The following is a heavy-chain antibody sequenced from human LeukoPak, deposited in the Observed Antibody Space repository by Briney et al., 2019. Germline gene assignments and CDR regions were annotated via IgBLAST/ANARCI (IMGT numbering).Heavy chain of an antibody. J-gene: IGHJ6*02. Sequence: SETLSLTCAVYGGSFSGHYWTWIRQPPGKGLEWIGEINHGGSTNYNPSLKSRVIISVDTSKNQFSLKLTSVTAADTAVYYCSSSRGGFYYYGVDVWGQGTPVTVSS. CDR3: SSSRGGFYYYGVDV. D-gene: IGHD6-13*01. CDR2: INHGGST. V-gene: IGHV4-34*01. CDR1: GGSFSGHY.